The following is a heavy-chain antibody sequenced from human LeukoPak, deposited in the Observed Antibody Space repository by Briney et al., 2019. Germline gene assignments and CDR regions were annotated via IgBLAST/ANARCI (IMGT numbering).Heavy chain of an antibody. V-gene: IGHV4-39*01. CDR3: ARHYGP. D-gene: IGHD4-17*01. CDR2: IYHSGST. CDR1: GGSISSYY. Sequence: SETLSLTCTVSGGSISSYYWSWIRQPPGKGLEWIGSIYHSGSTYYNPSLKSRVTISVDTSRNQFSLNLSSVTAADTAVYYCARHYGPWGQGTLVAVSS. J-gene: IGHJ5*02.